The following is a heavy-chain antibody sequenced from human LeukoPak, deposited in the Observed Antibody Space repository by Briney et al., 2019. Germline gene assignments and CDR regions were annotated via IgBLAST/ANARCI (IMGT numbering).Heavy chain of an antibody. V-gene: IGHV4-39*01. CDR2: IYYSGST. CDR1: GGSISSSSYY. J-gene: IGHJ4*02. CDR3: ARWALGNFDY. Sequence: SETLSLTCTVSGGSISSSSYYWGWIRQPPGKGLEWIGSIYYSGSTYYNPSLKSRVTISVDTSKNQFSLKLSSVTAADTAVYYCARWALGNFDYWGQGTLVTVSS. D-gene: IGHD7-27*01.